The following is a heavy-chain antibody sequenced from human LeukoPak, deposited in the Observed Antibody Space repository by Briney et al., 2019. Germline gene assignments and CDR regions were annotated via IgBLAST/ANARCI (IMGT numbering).Heavy chain of an antibody. CDR3: ASHGSGSYYRYFDL. D-gene: IGHD3-10*01. CDR2: IYYSGST. J-gene: IGHJ2*01. Sequence: PSETLSLTCTVSGGPISSGGYYWSWIRQHPGKGLEWIGYIYYSGSTYYNPSLKSRVTISEDTSKNQFPLKLSSVTAADTAVYYCASHGSGSYYRYFDLWGRGTLVTVSS. V-gene: IGHV4-31*03. CDR1: GGPISSGGYY.